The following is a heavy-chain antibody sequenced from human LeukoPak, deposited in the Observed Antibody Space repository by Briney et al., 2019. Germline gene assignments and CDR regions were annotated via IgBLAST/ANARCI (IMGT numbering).Heavy chain of an antibody. V-gene: IGHV1-69*05. D-gene: IGHD3-3*01. CDR3: ARAAYNDFWSEYNYFGP. CDR2: IIPLFGTT. J-gene: IGHJ5*02. CDR1: GGTLSYTA. Sequence: GASVKVSCKASGGTLSYTAISWVRQAPGQGLEWMGGIIPLFGTTNYAQKFQGRVTITKNDSTTTAYMELSSLRSDDTAMYYCARAAYNDFWSEYNYFGPWGQGSLVTVSS.